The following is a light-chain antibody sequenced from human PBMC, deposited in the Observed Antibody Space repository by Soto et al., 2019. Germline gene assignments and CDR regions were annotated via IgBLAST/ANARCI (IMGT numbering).Light chain of an antibody. V-gene: IGKV1-5*03. CDR2: KTS. Sequence: DIQVTQSPYTLSAFVGDRVILTCRASQTVNIWLAWYQQRPRKATKLLIYKTSSLESGVPSRFSGSGSGTEFTLTISSLETDDFGTYFCLQYNSLPYTFGQGTKLEIK. CDR1: QTVNIW. CDR3: LQYNSLPYT. J-gene: IGKJ2*01.